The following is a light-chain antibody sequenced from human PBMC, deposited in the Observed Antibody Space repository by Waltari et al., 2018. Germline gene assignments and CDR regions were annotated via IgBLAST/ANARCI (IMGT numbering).Light chain of an antibody. CDR1: QSVSSK. V-gene: IGKV3-15*01. CDR2: DSS. J-gene: IGKJ1*01. Sequence: EVIMTQSPATLSVSLGEGATLSCRASQSVSSKLAWYQQKPGQAPRLLVYDSSTRATGIPTRFSGSGSGTEFTLTISSLQSEDFAVYYCQQYSHWPTTFGQGTKLEI. CDR3: QQYSHWPTT.